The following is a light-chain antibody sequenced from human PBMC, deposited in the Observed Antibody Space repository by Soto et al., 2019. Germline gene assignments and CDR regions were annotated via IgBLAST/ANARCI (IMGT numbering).Light chain of an antibody. CDR1: SSDVGGYNY. CDR2: DVS. CDR3: CSYTTSNTRQIV. Sequence: QSVLTQPASVSGSPGQSITISCTGTSSDVGGYNYVSWYQQHPGKAPKFMIYDVSSRPSGVSNLFSGSKSGNTASLTISVLQAEDEADYYCCSYTTSNTRQIVFGTGTKVTVL. J-gene: IGLJ1*01. V-gene: IGLV2-14*03.